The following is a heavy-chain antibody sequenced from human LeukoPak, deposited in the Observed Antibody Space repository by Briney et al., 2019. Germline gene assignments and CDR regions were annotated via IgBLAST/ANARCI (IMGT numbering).Heavy chain of an antibody. Sequence: SETLSLTCVVFRYLISNVYDWCCIRQPPGKGLEWIGNIYHSGGSYYNPSLKSRVTILVDTSKNQFYLKLSSVTAAYTPVHYCTIAFTSGNHHGFDHWGQGNLVTVSS. D-gene: IGHD3-3*02. CDR1: RYLISNVYD. CDR3: TIAFTSGNHHGFDH. V-gene: IGHV4-38-2*01. J-gene: IGHJ5*02. CDR2: IYHSGGS.